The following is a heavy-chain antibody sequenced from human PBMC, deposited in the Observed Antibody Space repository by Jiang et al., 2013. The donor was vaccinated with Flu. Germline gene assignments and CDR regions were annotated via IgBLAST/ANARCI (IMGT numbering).Heavy chain of an antibody. CDR1: GGSISSGRYY. D-gene: IGHD2-15*01. V-gene: IGHV4-31*03. CDR3: ARGGYSNFDY. J-gene: IGHJ4*02. CDR2: MYYSGST. Sequence: PGLVKPSQTLSLTCTVSGGSISSGRYYWTWIRQHPGKGLEWIGYMYYSGSTHYNASLKSRVTISGDTSQNQFSLKLNSVTAEDTAVYYCARGGYSNFDYWGRGTLVTVSS.